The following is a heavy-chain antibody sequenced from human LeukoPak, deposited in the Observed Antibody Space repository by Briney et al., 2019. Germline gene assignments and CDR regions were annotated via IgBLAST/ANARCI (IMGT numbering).Heavy chain of an antibody. CDR2: TYYSGRT. Sequence: SETLSLTCTSSGASISSSSYYWGWIRQPPGKGLEWIGNTYYSGRTYYNPSLKSRVTISVDTSKNQFSLNLSSVTAADTAVYYCARHFSPPGGLYWYFDLWGRGTLVTVSS. J-gene: IGHJ2*01. D-gene: IGHD3-16*01. V-gene: IGHV4-39*01. CDR1: GASISSSSYY. CDR3: ARHFSPPGGLYWYFDL.